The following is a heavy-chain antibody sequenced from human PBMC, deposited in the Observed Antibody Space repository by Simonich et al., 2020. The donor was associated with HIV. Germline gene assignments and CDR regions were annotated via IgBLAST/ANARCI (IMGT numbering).Heavy chain of an antibody. CDR2: INPNSGGT. V-gene: IGHV1-2*02. CDR1: GYTFTGYH. D-gene: IGHD4-17*01. Sequence: QVQLVQSGAEVKKPGASVKVSCKASGYTFTGYHMHWVRQAPGQGLEWRGWINPNSGGTNYAQKVQGRVTMTRDTSISTAYMELSSLRSEDTAVYFCARGDYGGNYYYYAMDVWGQGTTVTVSS. CDR3: ARGDYGGNYYYYAMDV. J-gene: IGHJ6*02.